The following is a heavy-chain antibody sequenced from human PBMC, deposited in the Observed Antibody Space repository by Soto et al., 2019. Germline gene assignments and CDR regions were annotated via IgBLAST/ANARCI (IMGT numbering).Heavy chain of an antibody. CDR1: GFTFSDRY. CDR2: TKNKANSYTT. CDR3: TIEGAYPGPDFDY. Sequence: GGSLRLSCAASGFTFSDRYMDWVRQAPGKGLEWVGRTKNKANSYTTEYAASVKGRFTISRDDSRNSVYLQMNSLKTDDTAVYYCTIEGAYPGPDFDYWGQGTLVTVSS. J-gene: IGHJ4*02. V-gene: IGHV3-72*01. D-gene: IGHD3-16*01.